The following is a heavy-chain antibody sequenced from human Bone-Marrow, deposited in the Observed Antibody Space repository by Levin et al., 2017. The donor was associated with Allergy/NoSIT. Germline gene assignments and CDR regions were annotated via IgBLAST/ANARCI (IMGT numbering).Heavy chain of an antibody. J-gene: IGHJ4*02. D-gene: IGHD6-19*01. CDR3: ARSTPQLVPSWDY. CDR2: ISSSGSSSS. Sequence: GESLKISCAASGFTFSDYYMSWIRQAPGKGLEWIAYISSSGSSSSYYADSVKGRFTVSRDNSKNSLFVQMSSLRAEDTAVYYCARSTPQLVPSWDYWGQGTLVTVSS. V-gene: IGHV3-11*01. CDR1: GFTFSDYY.